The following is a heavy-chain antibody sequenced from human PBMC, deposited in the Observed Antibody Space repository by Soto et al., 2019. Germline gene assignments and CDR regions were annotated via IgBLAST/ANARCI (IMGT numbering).Heavy chain of an antibody. V-gene: IGHV4-34*12. D-gene: IGHD5-12*01. J-gene: IGHJ3*02. CDR1: GGSIVTDDYF. Sequence: SETLSLTYSVTGGSIVTDDYFWTLNRHHPGKGLEWIGEIIHGGNAIYNPSLKSRVSISVDTSQNQFSLKLTSLTAADTAVYYCARRGRWLQFRGSGFDIWGQGTMVTVSS. CDR3: ARRGRWLQFRGSGFDI. CDR2: IIHGGNA.